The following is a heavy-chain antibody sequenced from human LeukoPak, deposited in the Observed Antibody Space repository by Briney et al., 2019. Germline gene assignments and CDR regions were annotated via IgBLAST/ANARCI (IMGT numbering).Heavy chain of an antibody. CDR1: GGTFSSYA. V-gene: IGHV1-69*13. J-gene: IGHJ5*02. Sequence: AASVKVSCKASGGTFSSYAISWVRQAPGQGLEWMGGIIPIFGTANYAQKFQGRVTITADGSTSTAYMEPSSLRSEDTAVYYCARLKYSYGYWFDPWGQGTLVTVSS. D-gene: IGHD5-18*01. CDR2: IIPIFGTA. CDR3: ARLKYSYGYWFDP.